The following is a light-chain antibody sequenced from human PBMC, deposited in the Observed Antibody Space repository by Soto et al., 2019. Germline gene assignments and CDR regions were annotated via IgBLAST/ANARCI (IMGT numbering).Light chain of an antibody. V-gene: IGLV1-51*01. CDR1: SCNIGGNS. CDR2: DDN. J-gene: IGLJ1*01. CDR3: GSWDSSPSADV. Sequence: SVLTQPPSVSASPGQNGTISCSGISCNIGGNSVSWYQQLPGTAPKLLIYDDNKRPSGIPDRFSGSKSGTSATLGITGFQTGDEADYYCGSWDSSPSADVFGTAPKLTVL.